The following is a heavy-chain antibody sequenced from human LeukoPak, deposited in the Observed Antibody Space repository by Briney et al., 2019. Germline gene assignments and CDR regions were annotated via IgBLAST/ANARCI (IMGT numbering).Heavy chain of an antibody. D-gene: IGHD2-2*01. CDR1: CYTFTRYA. CDR3: ARVNSSCSSTSCYYWYFDL. Sequence: GASVKDSCKASCYTFTRYALHWLRQAPGQRRAWMGWINAGNGNTKYSQKFQGRVTINRDTSASTAYMELRSLRSEDTAVYYCARVNSSCSSTSCYYWYFDLWGRGTLVTVSS. CDR2: INAGNGNT. V-gene: IGHV1-3*01. J-gene: IGHJ2*01.